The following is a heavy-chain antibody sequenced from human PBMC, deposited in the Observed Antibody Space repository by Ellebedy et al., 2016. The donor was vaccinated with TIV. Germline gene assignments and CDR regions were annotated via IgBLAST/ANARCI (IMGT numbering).Heavy chain of an antibody. CDR2: INHSGST. CDR3: ARGSSSPTIVPYYFDY. CDR1: GGSFSGYY. J-gene: IGHJ4*02. D-gene: IGHD6-13*01. Sequence: GSLRLSXAVYGGSFSGYYWSWIRQPPGKGLEWIGEINHSGSTNYNPSLKSRVTISVDTSKNQFSLKLSSVTAADTAVYYCARGSSSPTIVPYYFDYWGQGTLVTVSS. V-gene: IGHV4-34*01.